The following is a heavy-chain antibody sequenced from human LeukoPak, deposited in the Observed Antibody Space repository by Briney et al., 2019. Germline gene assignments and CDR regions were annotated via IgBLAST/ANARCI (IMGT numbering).Heavy chain of an antibody. CDR3: ARDLVGYSGSYEGSNY. V-gene: IGHV3-48*04. D-gene: IGHD1-26*01. J-gene: IGHJ4*02. Sequence: PGGSLRLSCAASGFTFSCYSMNWVRQAPGKGLEWVSYISSSSSTIYYADSVKGRFTISRDNAKNSLYLQMNSLRAEDTAVYYCARDLVGYSGSYEGSNYWGQGTLVTVSS. CDR1: GFTFSCYS. CDR2: ISSSSSTI.